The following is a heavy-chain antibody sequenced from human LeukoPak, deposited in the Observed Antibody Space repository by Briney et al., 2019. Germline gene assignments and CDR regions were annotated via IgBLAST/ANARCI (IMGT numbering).Heavy chain of an antibody. V-gene: IGHV3-30*04. CDR2: ISYDGSNK. J-gene: IGHJ4*02. CDR1: GFTFSSYA. Sequence: QTGGSLRLSCAASGFTFSSYAMHWVRQAPGKGLEWVAVISYDGSNKYYADSVKGRFTISRDNSKNTLYLQMNSLRAEDTAIYYCAKGGAARFDYWGQGTLVTVSS. CDR3: AKGGAARFDY. D-gene: IGHD5-18*01.